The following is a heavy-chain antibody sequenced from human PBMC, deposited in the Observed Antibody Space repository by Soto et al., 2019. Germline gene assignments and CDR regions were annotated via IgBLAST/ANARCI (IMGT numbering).Heavy chain of an antibody. V-gene: IGHV3-23*01. J-gene: IGHJ4*02. D-gene: IGHD1-26*01. CDR3: AKLQSIVGGNRGGPDY. CDR2: ISGSGGST. Sequence: EVQLLESGGGLVQPGGSLRLSCAASGFTFSSYAMSWVRQAPGKGLEWVSAISGSGGSTYYADSVKGRFTISRDNSKNTLYLQMNSLRAEDTAVYYCAKLQSIVGGNRGGPDYWGQGTLVTVSS. CDR1: GFTFSSYA.